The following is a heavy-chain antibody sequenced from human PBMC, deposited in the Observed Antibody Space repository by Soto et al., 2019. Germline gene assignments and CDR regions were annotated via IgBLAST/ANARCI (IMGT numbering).Heavy chain of an antibody. CDR2: ISYDGSNK. CDR1: GFTFSSYG. CDR3: AKDGLLYGDPLC. V-gene: IGHV3-30*18. J-gene: IGHJ4*02. D-gene: IGHD4-17*01. Sequence: QVQLVESGGGVVQPGRSLRLSCAASGFTFSSYGMHWVRQAPGKGLEWVAVISYDGSNKYYADSVKGRFTISRDNSKNTLYLQMNSLRAEDTAVYYCAKDGLLYGDPLCWGQGTLVTVSS.